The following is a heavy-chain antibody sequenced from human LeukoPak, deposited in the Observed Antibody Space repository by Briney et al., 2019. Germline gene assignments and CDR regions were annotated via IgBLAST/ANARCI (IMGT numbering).Heavy chain of an antibody. CDR1: GGSISSYY. CDR3: ARRRNYGAGSLFDY. V-gene: IGHV4-59*01. Sequence: PSETQSLTCTVSGGSISSYYWSWTRQPPGKGLEWIGYIYYSGSTNYNPSLKSRVTIAVDTSKNQFSLKVSSVTAADTAVYYCARRRNYGAGSLFDYWGQGTLVTVSS. J-gene: IGHJ4*02. D-gene: IGHD3-10*01. CDR2: IYYSGST.